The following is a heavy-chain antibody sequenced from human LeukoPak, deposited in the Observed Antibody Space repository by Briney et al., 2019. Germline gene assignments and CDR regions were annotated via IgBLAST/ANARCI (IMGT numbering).Heavy chain of an antibody. D-gene: IGHD3-10*01. V-gene: IGHV4-59*01. CDR3: ARGSMVRGGDFDY. CDR1: GGSISSYY. J-gene: IGHJ4*02. Sequence: PSETLSLTCTVSGGSISSYYWSWIRQPPGKGLEWIGYIYYSGSTNYNPSLKSRVTISVDTSKNQFSLKLSSVTAADTVVYYCARGSMVRGGDFDYWGQGTLVTVSS. CDR2: IYYSGST.